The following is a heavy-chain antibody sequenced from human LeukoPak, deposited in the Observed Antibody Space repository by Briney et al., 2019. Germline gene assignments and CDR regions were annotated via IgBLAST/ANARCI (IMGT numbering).Heavy chain of an antibody. D-gene: IGHD3-10*01. V-gene: IGHV5-51*01. CDR1: GYSFTTYW. J-gene: IGHJ5*02. CDR2: IYPGDSDT. Sequence: GESLKISCKGSGYSFTTYWIAWVRQMPGKGLEWMGIIYPGDSDTKYSPSFEGHVTMSVDRSISAAYLQWSSLNASDTAMYYCARGSGSSTWLDPWGQGTLVTVSS. CDR3: ARGSGSSTWLDP.